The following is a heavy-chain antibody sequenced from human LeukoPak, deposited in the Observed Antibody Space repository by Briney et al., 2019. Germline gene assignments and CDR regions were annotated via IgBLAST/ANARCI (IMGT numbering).Heavy chain of an antibody. CDR3: AKGPYYDYVWGSYAPSFDY. CDR1: GFTFSSYA. J-gene: IGHJ4*02. D-gene: IGHD3-16*01. V-gene: IGHV3-23*01. CDR2: ISGSGGST. Sequence: GGSLRLSCAASGFTFSSYAMCWVRQAPGKGLEWASAISGSGGSTYYADSVKGRFTISRDNSKNTLYLQMNSLRAEDTAVYYCAKGPYYDYVWGSYAPSFDYWGQGTLVTVSS.